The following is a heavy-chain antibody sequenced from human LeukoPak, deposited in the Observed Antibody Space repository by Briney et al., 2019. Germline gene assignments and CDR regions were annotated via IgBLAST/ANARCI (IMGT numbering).Heavy chain of an antibody. Sequence: GGTLRLSCAASGFTFSSCGMSWVRQTPGKGLEWVSAISGSGRNTYYADSVKGRFTISRDNSRSTVDLQMNSLRVEDTGIYYCARDEIPSGTWGQGTMVIVSS. CDR3: ARDEIPSGT. CDR2: ISGSGRNT. D-gene: IGHD6-25*01. J-gene: IGHJ3*01. CDR1: GFTFSSCG. V-gene: IGHV3-23*01.